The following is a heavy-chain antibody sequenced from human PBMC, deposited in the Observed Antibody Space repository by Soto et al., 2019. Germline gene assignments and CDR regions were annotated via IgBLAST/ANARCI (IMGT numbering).Heavy chain of an antibody. J-gene: IGHJ4*02. CDR1: GFTFSIYA. CDR2: MSRTGDNT. Sequence: GGALRLSCAASGFTFSIYAMTWVRQSPGKGLEWVSSMSRTGDNTYYADSVKGRFTISRDNSKNTLYLQMNSLRAEDTAIYYCAKDQSNSNPLYYFDFWGPGTLVTVSS. D-gene: IGHD3-22*01. V-gene: IGHV3-23*01. CDR3: AKDQSNSNPLYYFDF.